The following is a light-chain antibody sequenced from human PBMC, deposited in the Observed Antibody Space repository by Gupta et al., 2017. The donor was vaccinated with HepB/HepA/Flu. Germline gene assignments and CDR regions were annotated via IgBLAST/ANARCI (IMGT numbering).Light chain of an antibody. V-gene: IGLV1-47*01. Sequence: QSVLTQPPSASETPGQRVAISCSGSKSNIGSNHVYWYQPFPGKAPKLLIHRTTQRPSGVPDRFSGAKSCTSASPATSGLRSEDEADYYCAVWDDSMRGQGVFGGGTRVTVL. CDR3: AVWDDSMRGQGV. CDR2: RTT. J-gene: IGLJ3*02. CDR1: KSNIGSNH.